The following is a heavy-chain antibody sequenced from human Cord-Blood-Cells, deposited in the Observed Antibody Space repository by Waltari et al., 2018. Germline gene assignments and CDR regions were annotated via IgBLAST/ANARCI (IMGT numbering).Heavy chain of an antibody. CDR3: AKVDGSRYFDL. J-gene: IGHJ2*01. D-gene: IGHD3-10*01. Sequence: EVQLLESGGGLVQPGGSLRLSCAASGFTFSSYAMRWVRQAPGKGLEVVCAISGSGGSTYYADSVKGRFTISRDNYKNTLYLQMNSLRAEDTAVYYCAKVDGSRYFDLWGRGTLVTVSS. CDR2: ISGSGGST. CDR1: GFTFSSYA. V-gene: IGHV3-23*01.